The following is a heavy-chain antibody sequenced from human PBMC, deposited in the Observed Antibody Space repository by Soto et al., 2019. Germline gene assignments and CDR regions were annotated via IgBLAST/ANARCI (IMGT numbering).Heavy chain of an antibody. Sequence: PGGSLRLSCAASGFTFSRYWMSWVRQAPWKGLEWVANIKQDGSEKWYVDSVKGRFTISRDNAKNSLYLQMNSLRAEDTAVYFCARGDYYDTSGPFSDAFDIWGQGTMVTVSS. V-gene: IGHV3-7*04. D-gene: IGHD3-22*01. J-gene: IGHJ3*02. CDR3: ARGDYYDTSGPFSDAFDI. CDR2: IKQDGSEK. CDR1: GFTFSRYW.